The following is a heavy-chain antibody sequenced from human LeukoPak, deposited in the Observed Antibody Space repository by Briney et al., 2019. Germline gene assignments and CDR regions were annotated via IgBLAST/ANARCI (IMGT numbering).Heavy chain of an antibody. Sequence: GASVKVSCKASGGTFSSYAISWVRQAPGQGLEWMGGIIPIFGTANYAQKFQGRVTITADESTSTAYMELSSLRSEDTAVYYCARDQLAVAGGTGDFDYWGQGTLVTVSS. D-gene: IGHD6-19*01. CDR3: ARDQLAVAGGTGDFDY. J-gene: IGHJ4*02. CDR1: GGTFSSYA. CDR2: IIPIFGTA. V-gene: IGHV1-69*13.